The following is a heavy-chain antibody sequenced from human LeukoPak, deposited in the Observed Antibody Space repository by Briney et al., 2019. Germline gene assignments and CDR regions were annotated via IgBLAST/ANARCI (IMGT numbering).Heavy chain of an antibody. CDR2: INSIGST. J-gene: IGHJ3*02. D-gene: IGHD6-13*01. Sequence: SETLSLTCSVSGGSLRGYYWNWIRQPPGNVLEWIGYINSIGSTNYNPNLKSRVTLSVDTSKNQFSLTLRSVTAADTAVYYCARRIPAADGGGFEIWGQGTLVTVSS. CDR1: GGSLRGYY. CDR3: ARRIPAADGGGFEI. V-gene: IGHV4-59*01.